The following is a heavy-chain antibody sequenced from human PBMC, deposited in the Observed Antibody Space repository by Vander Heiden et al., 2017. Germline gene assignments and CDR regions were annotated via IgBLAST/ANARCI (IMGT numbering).Heavy chain of an antibody. CDR3: ARDGGGLGV. J-gene: IGHJ6*02. CDR1: GFTFRRYW. V-gene: IGHV3-74*01. CDR2: INPDGRST. D-gene: IGHD2-15*01. Sequence: EVQLVQSGGGSVQPGGSLRLPCAATGFTFRRYWIPCVRHDPGKGLVWVSRINPDGRSTTYADSVEGRFTISRDNAKNTLYLQMNTLRAEDTAVYYCARDGGGLGVWGQGTTVTVSS.